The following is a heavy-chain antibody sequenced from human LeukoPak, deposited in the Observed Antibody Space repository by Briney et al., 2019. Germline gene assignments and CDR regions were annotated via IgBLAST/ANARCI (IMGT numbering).Heavy chain of an antibody. CDR2: IYYSGGT. J-gene: IGHJ4*02. CDR3: ASYSGYDLFDS. Sequence: SQTLSLTCTVSGGSISSSDYYWSWTRQPPGKGLEWIGYIYYSGGTYYNPSLKSRVTMSVDTSKNQFSLKVNSVTAADTAVYYCASYSGYDLFDSWGQGTLVTVSS. V-gene: IGHV4-30-4*01. D-gene: IGHD5-12*01. CDR1: GGSISSSDYY.